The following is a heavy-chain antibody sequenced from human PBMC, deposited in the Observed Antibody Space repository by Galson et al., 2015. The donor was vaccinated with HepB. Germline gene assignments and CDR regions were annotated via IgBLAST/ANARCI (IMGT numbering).Heavy chain of an antibody. V-gene: IGHV1-46*03. CDR3: AREYIMTSTYYYDSSGYYR. CDR1: GYTFTSYY. D-gene: IGHD3-22*01. J-gene: IGHJ5*02. CDR2: INPSGGST. Sequence: SVKVSCKASGYTFTSYYMHWVRQAPGQGLEWMGIINPSGGSTSYAQKFQGRVTMTRDTSTSTVYMELSSLRSEDTAVYYCAREYIMTSTYYYDSSGYYRWGQGTLVTVSS.